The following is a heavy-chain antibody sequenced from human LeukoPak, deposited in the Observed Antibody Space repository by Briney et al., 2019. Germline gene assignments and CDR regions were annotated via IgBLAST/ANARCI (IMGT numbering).Heavy chain of an antibody. Sequence: SGTLSLPCVAFGNSINIAYYWGWIRQPQGKGLEWIASIHHSGSTYFNPSLKSRVTISVETSKNQFSLKLNSVTAADTAVYYCARDPDDKDFDYWGQGTLVTVSS. V-gene: IGHV4-38-2*02. CDR3: ARDPDDKDFDY. J-gene: IGHJ4*02. CDR2: IHHSGST. CDR1: GNSINIAYY. D-gene: IGHD3-22*01.